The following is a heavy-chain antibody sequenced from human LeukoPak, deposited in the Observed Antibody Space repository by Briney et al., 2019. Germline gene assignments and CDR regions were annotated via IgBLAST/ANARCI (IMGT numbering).Heavy chain of an antibody. Sequence: SETLSLTCAVYGGSFSGYYWSWIRQPPGKGLEWIGEINHSGSTNYNPSLKSRVTISVDTSKNQFSLKLSSVTAADTAVYYCARSLRKLLVQEFDYWGQGTLVTVSS. CDR1: GGSFSGYY. CDR2: INHSGST. D-gene: IGHD6-19*01. V-gene: IGHV4-34*01. J-gene: IGHJ4*02. CDR3: ARSLRKLLVQEFDY.